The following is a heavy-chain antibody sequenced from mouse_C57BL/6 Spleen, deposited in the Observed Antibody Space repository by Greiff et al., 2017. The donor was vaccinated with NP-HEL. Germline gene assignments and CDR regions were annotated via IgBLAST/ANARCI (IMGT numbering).Heavy chain of an antibody. D-gene: IGHD1-1*01. V-gene: IGHV1-39*01. CDR2: INPNYGTT. CDR3: ARSGTTVVAPYAMDY. J-gene: IGHJ4*01. CDR1: GYSFTDYN. Sequence: EVQLVESGPELVKPGASVKISCKASGYSFTDYNMNWVKQSNGKSLEWIGVINPNYGTTSYNQKFKGKATLTVDQSSSTAYMQLNSLTSEDSAVYYCARSGTTVVAPYAMDYWGQGTSVTVSS.